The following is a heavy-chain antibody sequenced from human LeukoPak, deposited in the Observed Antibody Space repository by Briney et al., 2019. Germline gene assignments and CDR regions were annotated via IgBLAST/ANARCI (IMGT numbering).Heavy chain of an antibody. J-gene: IGHJ6*03. CDR2: IYYSGST. V-gene: IGHV4-30-4*08. CDR3: ARDNWASYYMDV. CDR1: GGSISSYY. Sequence: PSETLSLTCTVSGGSISSYYWSWIRQPPGKGLEWIGYIYYSGSTYYNPSLKSRVTISVDTSKNQFSLKLSSVTAADTAVYYCARDNWASYYMDVWGKGTTVTVSS. D-gene: IGHD1-1*01.